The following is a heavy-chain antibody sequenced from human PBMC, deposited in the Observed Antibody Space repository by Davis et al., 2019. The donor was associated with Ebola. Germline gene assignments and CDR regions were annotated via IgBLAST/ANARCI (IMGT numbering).Heavy chain of an antibody. CDR2: IYYSGST. J-gene: IGHJ3*02. Sequence: PGGSLRLSCTVSGGSISSYYWSWIRQPPGKGLEWIGYIYYSGSTNYNPSLKSRVTISVDTSKNQFSLKLSSVTAADTAVYYCAREDELGRAFDIWGQGTMVTVSS. D-gene: IGHD7-27*01. CDR1: GGSISSYY. V-gene: IGHV4-59*12. CDR3: AREDELGRAFDI.